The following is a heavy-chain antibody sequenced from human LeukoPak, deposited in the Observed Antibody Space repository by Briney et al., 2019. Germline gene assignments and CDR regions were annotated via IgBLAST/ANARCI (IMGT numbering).Heavy chain of an antibody. CDR1: GGSISSSSFY. J-gene: IGHJ4*02. D-gene: IGHD6-13*01. V-gene: IGHV4-39*01. CDR2: IYYTGST. CDR3: ARHSGPYSSSWFDY. Sequence: PSETLSLTCTVSGGSISSSSFYWGWIRHPPGKGLEWIGSIYYTGSTYYNPSLNSRVTISVDTSKNQFSLKLNSVTAADTAVYYCARHSGPYSSSWFDYWGQGTLVAVSS.